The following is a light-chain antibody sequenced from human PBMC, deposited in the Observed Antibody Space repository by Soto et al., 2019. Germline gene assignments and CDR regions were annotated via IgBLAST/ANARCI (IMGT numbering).Light chain of an antibody. V-gene: IGKV1-39*01. J-gene: IGKJ4*01. Sequence: DIQMTQSPSSLSASVGDRVTITCRASQSISSSLNWYQQKPGKAPKLLIYAASSLQSGVPSRFSVSGSGTDFTLTISSLQPEDFATYYCQQSYSSPLTFGGGTKVEIK. CDR1: QSISSS. CDR3: QQSYSSPLT. CDR2: AAS.